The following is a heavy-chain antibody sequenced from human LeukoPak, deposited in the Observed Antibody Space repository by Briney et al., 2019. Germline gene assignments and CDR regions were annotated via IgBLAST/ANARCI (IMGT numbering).Heavy chain of an antibody. V-gene: IGHV1-46*01. CDR1: GYTFTSYY. CDR3: ARDFSWIQLWSWFDP. CDR2: INPSGGST. D-gene: IGHD5-18*01. J-gene: IGHJ5*02. Sequence: SSVKVSCKASGYTFTSYYMHWVRQAPGQGRDWMGMINPSGGSTSYAQKFQGRVTMTRDTSTSTVYMELSSLRSEDTAVYYCARDFSWIQLWSWFDPWGQGTLVTVSS.